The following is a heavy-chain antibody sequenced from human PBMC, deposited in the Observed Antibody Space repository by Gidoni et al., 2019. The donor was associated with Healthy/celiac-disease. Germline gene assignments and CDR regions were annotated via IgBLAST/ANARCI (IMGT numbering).Heavy chain of an antibody. CDR1: GFTFSSYA. V-gene: IGHV3-33*01. J-gene: IGHJ6*02. CDR2: IWYDGSNK. Sequence: QVQLVESGGGVVQPGRSLRLPCAASGFTFSSYAMHWFRQAPGKGLEWVAVIWYDGSNKYYADSVKGRFTISRDNSKNTLYLQMNSLRAEDTAVYYCAREYYDILTGYYNYYYYYYGMDVWGQGTTVTVSS. CDR3: AREYYDILTGYYNYYYYYYGMDV. D-gene: IGHD3-9*01.